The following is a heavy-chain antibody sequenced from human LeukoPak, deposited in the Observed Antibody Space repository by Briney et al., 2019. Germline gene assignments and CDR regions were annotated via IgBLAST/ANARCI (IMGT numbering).Heavy chain of an antibody. D-gene: IGHD4/OR15-4a*01. J-gene: IGHJ4*02. CDR3: TRDGRLGAPDY. Sequence: GGSLRLSCAASGFTVSSNYMSWVRQAPGKGLEWVSVIYSGGSTYYADSVKGRFTISRDNSKNTLYLQMNSLRAEDTAVYYCTRDGRLGAPDYWGQGTLVTVSS. CDR1: GFTVSSNY. CDR2: IYSGGST. V-gene: IGHV3-66*01.